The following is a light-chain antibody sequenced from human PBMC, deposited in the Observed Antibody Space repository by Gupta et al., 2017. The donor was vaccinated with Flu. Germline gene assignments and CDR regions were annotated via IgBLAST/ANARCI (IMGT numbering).Light chain of an antibody. CDR3: QQSYSTPMYS. CDR1: QTIKTY. Sequence: SFLSASVGDKVTITCRASQTIKTYLNWYQQKPGTVPKLLIYAASSWRSGVPPRFSGSGSGTDFTLSISGLQPEDSASYYCQQSYSTPMYSFGQGTKLEI. CDR2: AAS. V-gene: IGKV1-39*01. J-gene: IGKJ2*01.